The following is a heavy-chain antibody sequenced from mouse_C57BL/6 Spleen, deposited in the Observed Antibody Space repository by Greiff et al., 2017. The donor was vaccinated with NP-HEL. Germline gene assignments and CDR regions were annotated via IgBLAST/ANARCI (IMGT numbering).Heavy chain of an antibody. CDR1: GYTFTDYY. J-gene: IGHJ1*03. CDR2: INPYNGGT. D-gene: IGHD1-1*01. CDR3: ARGCTTVVATSGFDV. V-gene: IGHV1-19*01. Sequence: EVQLQQSGPVLVKPGASVKMSCKASGYTFTDYYMNWVKQSHGKSLEWIGVINPYNGGTSYNQKFKGKATLTVDKSSSTAYMELNSLTSEDSAVYYWARGCTTVVATSGFDVWGTGTTVTVSS.